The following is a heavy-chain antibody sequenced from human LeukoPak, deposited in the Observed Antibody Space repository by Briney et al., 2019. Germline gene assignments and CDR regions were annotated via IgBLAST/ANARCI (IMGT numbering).Heavy chain of an antibody. CDR1: GDSVSSNSAA. Sequence: SQTLSLTCAISGDSVSSNSAAWNWIRQSPWRGLEWLGRTYYRSKWHNNYALSVKSRITINPDTSKNQFSLQLNSVTPEDTAVYYCARTRGYFDYWGQGTLVTVSS. D-gene: IGHD3-10*01. J-gene: IGHJ4*02. CDR2: TYYRSKWHN. V-gene: IGHV6-1*01. CDR3: ARTRGYFDY.